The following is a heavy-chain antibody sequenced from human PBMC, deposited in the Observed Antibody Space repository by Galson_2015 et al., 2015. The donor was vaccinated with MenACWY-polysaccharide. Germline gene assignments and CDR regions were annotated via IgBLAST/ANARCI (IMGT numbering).Heavy chain of an antibody. CDR2: LYYTGDA. J-gene: IGHJ5*02. Sequence: SETLSLTCSVSGAPITTSSLYWSWVRQSPEGGLEWIGTLYYTGDAYYNPFLKRRVTISVDMSKSQGFLTLRSMTAADTAVYFCARAAGKVSGPGDCFDPWGQGTLVSVSS. CDR1: GAPITTSSLY. D-gene: IGHD5/OR15-5a*01. CDR3: ARAAGKVSGPGDCFDP. V-gene: IGHV4-39*01.